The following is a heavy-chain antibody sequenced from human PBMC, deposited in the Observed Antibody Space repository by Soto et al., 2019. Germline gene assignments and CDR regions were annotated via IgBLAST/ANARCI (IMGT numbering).Heavy chain of an antibody. Sequence: GASVKVSCKASGGTFSSYAISWVRQAPGQGLEWMGRINPIGGRTSYAQKFKGRVTMTRDTSTSTVYMEPSSLRSEDTAVYYCARAAVAGPYYFDYWGQGTLVTVSS. D-gene: IGHD6-19*01. V-gene: IGHV1-46*03. CDR3: ARAAVAGPYYFDY. CDR1: GGTFSSYA. CDR2: INPIGGRT. J-gene: IGHJ4*02.